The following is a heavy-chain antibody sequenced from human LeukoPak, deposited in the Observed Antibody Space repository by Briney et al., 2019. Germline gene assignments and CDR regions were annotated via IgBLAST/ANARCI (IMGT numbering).Heavy chain of an antibody. CDR3: ASYCSSTSCYDMDV. D-gene: IGHD2-2*01. CDR1: GGSFRGYY. V-gene: IGHV4-34*01. CDR2: INHSGST. J-gene: IGHJ6*03. Sequence: SETLSLTCAVYGGSFRGYYWSWIRQPPGEGLEWIGEINHSGSTNYNPSLKSRVTISVDTSKNQFSLKLSSVTAADTAVYYCASYCSSTSCYDMDVWGKGTTVTVSS.